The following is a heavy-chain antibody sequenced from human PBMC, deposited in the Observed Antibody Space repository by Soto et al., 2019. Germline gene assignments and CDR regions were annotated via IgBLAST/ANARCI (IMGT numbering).Heavy chain of an antibody. CDR2: INPNSGGT. CDR3: ARAGMAAARSGEYAMDV. J-gene: IGHJ6*01. CDR1: GYTFTGYY. V-gene: IGHV1-2*02. D-gene: IGHD6-25*01. Sequence: QVQLVQSGAEVKRPGASVMVSCKASGYTFTGYYIHWVRQAPGQGLEWLGWINPNSGGTKFAQKFQGRVTMARDTSISTAYMELSGLTSDDTAVYHCARAGMAAARSGEYAMDVW.